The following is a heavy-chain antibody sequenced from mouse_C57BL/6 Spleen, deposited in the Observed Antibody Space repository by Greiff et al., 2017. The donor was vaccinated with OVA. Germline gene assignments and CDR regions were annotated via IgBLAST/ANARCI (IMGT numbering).Heavy chain of an antibody. CDR1: GYTFTSYW. J-gene: IGHJ4*01. V-gene: IGHV1-64*01. Sequence: QVQLQQPGAELVKPGASVKLSCKASGYTFTSYWMHWVKQRPGQGLEWIGMIHPNSGRTNYNEKFKSKATLTVDKSSSTAYMQLSSLTSEDTAVYDDARDLDYSYSMDYWGQGTSVTVSS. CDR3: ARDLDYSYSMDY. CDR2: IHPNSGRT.